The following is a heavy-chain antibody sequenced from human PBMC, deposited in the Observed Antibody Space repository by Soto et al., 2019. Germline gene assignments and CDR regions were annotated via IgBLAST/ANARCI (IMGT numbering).Heavy chain of an antibody. Sequence: SETLSLTCTVSGGSISSSSYYWGWIRQPPGKGLEWIGSIYYSGSTYYNPSLKSRVTISVDTSKNQFSLKLSSVTAADTAVYYCARHRGGSYGMDVWGQGTTVTVSS. J-gene: IGHJ6*02. CDR2: IYYSGST. V-gene: IGHV4-39*01. D-gene: IGHD2-15*01. CDR1: GGSISSSSYY. CDR3: ARHRGGSYGMDV.